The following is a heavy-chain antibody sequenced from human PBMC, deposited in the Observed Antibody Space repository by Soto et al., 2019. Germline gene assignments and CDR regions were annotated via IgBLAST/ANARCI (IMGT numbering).Heavy chain of an antibody. CDR2: ILHTGNT. V-gene: IGHV4-4*02. CDR1: GDSFSSSNW. Sequence: QVQLQESGPGLVKPSGTLSLTCAVSGDSFSSSNWWTWVRQPPGKGLEWIGDILHTGNTDYSPSLRSRVTISIDTSKKQFALNLTSVTATDTAVYFGARSPRRVGGKWYLDYWGQGVLVTVSS. CDR3: ARSPRRVGGKWYLDY. D-gene: IGHD2-15*01. J-gene: IGHJ4*02.